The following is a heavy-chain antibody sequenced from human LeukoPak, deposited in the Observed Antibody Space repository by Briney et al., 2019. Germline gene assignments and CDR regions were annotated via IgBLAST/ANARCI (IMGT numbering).Heavy chain of an antibody. CDR3: ARESGTYDAFDI. J-gene: IGHJ3*02. CDR1: GFTFSNYG. V-gene: IGHV3-21*01. CDR2: ISSSSSYI. Sequence: GGSLRLSCAASGFTFSNYGIHWVRRAPGKGLEWVSSISSSSSYIYYADSVKGRFTISRDNAKNSLYLQMNSLRAEDTAVYYCARESGTYDAFDIWGQGTMVTVSS. D-gene: IGHD3-10*01.